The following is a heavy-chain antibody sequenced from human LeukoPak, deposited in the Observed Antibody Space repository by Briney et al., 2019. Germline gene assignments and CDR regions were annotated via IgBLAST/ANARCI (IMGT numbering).Heavy chain of an antibody. CDR2: MNPNSGNT. CDR3: ARGPILYSGYDGGSWFDP. V-gene: IGHV1-8*01. CDR1: GYTLTSYD. J-gene: IGHJ5*02. D-gene: IGHD5-12*01. Sequence: ASVKVSCKASGYTLTSYDINWVRQATGQGLEWMGWMNPNSGNTGYAQKFQGRVTMTRITSISTAYLELSSLRSEDTAVYYCARGPILYSGYDGGSWFDPWGQGTLVTVSS.